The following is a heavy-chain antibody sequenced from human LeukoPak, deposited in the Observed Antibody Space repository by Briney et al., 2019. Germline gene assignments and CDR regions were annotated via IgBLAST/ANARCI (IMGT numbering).Heavy chain of an antibody. Sequence: GGSLRLSCAASGFTFSSYSMNWVRQAPGKGLEWVSSVTSNDYIFYADPMKGRFTISRDNAKNSLFLQMNSLRADDTAVYYCARHPYCSSTTCYGIDYWGQGTLVAVSS. CDR1: GFTFSSYS. CDR3: ARHPYCSSTTCYGIDY. J-gene: IGHJ4*02. D-gene: IGHD2-2*01. V-gene: IGHV3-21*01. CDR2: VTSNDYI.